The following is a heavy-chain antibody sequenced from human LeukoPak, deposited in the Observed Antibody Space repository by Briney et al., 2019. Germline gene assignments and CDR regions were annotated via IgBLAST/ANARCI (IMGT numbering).Heavy chain of an antibody. CDR2: FDPEDGET. Sequence: ASVTVSFKVSGYTLTELSMHWVRQAPGKGLEWMGGFDPEDGETIYAQKFQGRVTMTEDTSTDTAYMELSSLRSEDTAVYYCATLFSGPYQLLSADYWGQGTLVTVSS. CDR3: ATLFSGPYQLLSADY. D-gene: IGHD2-2*01. V-gene: IGHV1-24*01. J-gene: IGHJ4*02. CDR1: GYTLTELS.